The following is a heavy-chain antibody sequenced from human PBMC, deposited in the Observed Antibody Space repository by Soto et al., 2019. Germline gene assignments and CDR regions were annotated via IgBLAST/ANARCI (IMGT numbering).Heavy chain of an antibody. CDR1: GGSISSGGYY. V-gene: IGHV4-31*01. CDR2: IYYSGST. CDR3: ANQDDGYNFHY. J-gene: IGHJ4*02. Sequence: QVQLQESGPGLVKPSQTLSLTCTVSGGSISSGGYYWSWIRQHPGKGLEWSGYIYYSGSTYYNPSLKSLVTTSVETSKNQFSLKRSSVTAAATAVYYCANQDDGYNFHYWGQGTLVTVSS. D-gene: IGHD5-12*01.